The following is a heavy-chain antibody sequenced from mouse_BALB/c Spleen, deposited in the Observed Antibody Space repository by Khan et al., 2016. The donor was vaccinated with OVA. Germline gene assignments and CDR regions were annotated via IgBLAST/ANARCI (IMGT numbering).Heavy chain of an antibody. CDR3: ARLEDI. V-gene: IGHV2-9*02. D-gene: IGHD1-3*01. CDR1: GFSLTSYG. Sequence: QVPLQQSGPGLVAPSQSLSITCTVSGFSLTSYGVHWVRQPPGKGLEWLGVIWAGGSTNYNSALMSRLSISKDNHKSQVFLKMNSLQTYDTSMYDCARLEDIWGQGTTLTVSS. J-gene: IGHJ2*01. CDR2: IWAGGST.